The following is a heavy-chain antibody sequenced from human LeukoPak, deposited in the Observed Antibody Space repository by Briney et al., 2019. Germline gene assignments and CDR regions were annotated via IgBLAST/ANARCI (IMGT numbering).Heavy chain of an antibody. D-gene: IGHD3-22*01. J-gene: IGHJ4*02. CDR3: ARDRALYDSRRGYYYTEDDY. CDR1: GYTFTSYY. CDR2: INPSGGST. V-gene: IGHV1-46*01. Sequence: ASVTVSCKASGYTFTSYYMHWVRRAPGQGLEWMGIINPSGGSTSYAQKFQGRVTMTRDTSTSTVYMELSSLRSEDTAVYYCARDRALYDSRRGYYYTEDDYWGQGTLVTVSS.